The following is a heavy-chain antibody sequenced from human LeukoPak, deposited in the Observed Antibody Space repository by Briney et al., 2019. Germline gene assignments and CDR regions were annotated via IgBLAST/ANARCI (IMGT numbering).Heavy chain of an antibody. V-gene: IGHV4-4*07. CDR2: IYSTGST. CDR3: ARAYSISWYYFDY. Sequence: SETLSLTCTASGGSISHYYWSWIRQPAGKGLEWIGHIYSTGSTNYNPSLKSRVTISVDTSKNQFSLKLPTVTAADTAVYYCARAYSISWYYFDYWGQGTLVTVSS. D-gene: IGHD6-13*01. J-gene: IGHJ4*02. CDR1: GGSISHYY.